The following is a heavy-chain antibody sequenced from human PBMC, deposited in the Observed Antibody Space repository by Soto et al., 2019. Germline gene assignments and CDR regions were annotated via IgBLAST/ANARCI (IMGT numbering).Heavy chain of an antibody. CDR1: GFTFSSYA. D-gene: IGHD6-13*01. V-gene: IGHV3-23*01. J-gene: IGHJ4*02. CDR3: AKLGISDY. Sequence: SGGSLRLSCAASGFTFSSYAMNWVRQAPGKGLEWVSAISGSGGSTYYADSVKGRFTISRGNSKNTLYLQMNSLRVEDTAVYYCAKLGISDYWGQGTLVTVSS. CDR2: ISGSGGST.